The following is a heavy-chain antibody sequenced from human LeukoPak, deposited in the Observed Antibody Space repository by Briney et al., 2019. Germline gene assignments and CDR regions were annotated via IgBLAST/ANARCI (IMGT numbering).Heavy chain of an antibody. CDR2: IYYFGGT. Sequence: SETLSLTCTVSGGSISSNYWSWIRQPPGKGLEWIGYIYYFGGTNYNPSLKSRVTISVDTSKNQFSLKLSSVTAADTAVYYCAREGENIVVDYWGQGTLVTVSS. CDR1: GGSISSNY. CDR3: AREGENIVVDY. J-gene: IGHJ4*02. V-gene: IGHV4-59*01. D-gene: IGHD2/OR15-2a*01.